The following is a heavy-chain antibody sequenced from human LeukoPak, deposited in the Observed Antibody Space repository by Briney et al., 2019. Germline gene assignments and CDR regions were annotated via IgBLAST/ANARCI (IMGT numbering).Heavy chain of an antibody. V-gene: IGHV4-61*02. CDR1: GGSISSGSYY. D-gene: IGHD3-22*01. J-gene: IGHJ3*02. CDR2: IYTSGST. Sequence: PSETLSLTCTVSGGSISSGSYYWSWLRQPAGKGLEWIGRIYTSGSTNYNPSLKSRVTISVDTSKNQFSLKLSSVTAADTAVYYRARSVGDTMIVVARGAFDIWGQGTMVTVSS. CDR3: ARSVGDTMIVVARGAFDI.